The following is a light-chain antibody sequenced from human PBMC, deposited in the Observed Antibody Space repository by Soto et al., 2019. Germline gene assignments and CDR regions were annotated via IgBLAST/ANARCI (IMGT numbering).Light chain of an antibody. CDR1: SSDVGAY. Sequence: QSVLTQPASVSGSPGQSITISCTGTSSDVGAYVSWYQQHPGKAPKLMIYDVSNRPSGVSNRFSGSKSGNTASLTISGLQAEDEADYYCSSYTTISTLVVFGGGTKPTVL. CDR3: SSYTTISTLVV. J-gene: IGLJ2*01. CDR2: DVS. V-gene: IGLV2-14*03.